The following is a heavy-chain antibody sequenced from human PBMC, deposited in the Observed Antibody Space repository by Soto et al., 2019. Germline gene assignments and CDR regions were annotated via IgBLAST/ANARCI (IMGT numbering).Heavy chain of an antibody. Sequence: SETLSLTCTVSGGSISSYYWSWIRQPPGKGLEWIGYIYYSGSTNYNPSLKSRVTISVDTSKNQFSLKLSSVTAADTAVYYCARALDKISGSLSGEFDYWGQGTLVTVSS. V-gene: IGHV4-59*01. CDR2: IYYSGST. J-gene: IGHJ4*02. CDR3: ARALDKISGSLSGEFDY. D-gene: IGHD3-10*01. CDR1: GGSISSYY.